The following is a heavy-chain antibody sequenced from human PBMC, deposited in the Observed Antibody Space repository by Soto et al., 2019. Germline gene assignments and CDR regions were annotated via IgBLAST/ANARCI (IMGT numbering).Heavy chain of an antibody. CDR2: INPSGGST. V-gene: IGHV1-46*01. Sequence: ASVKVSCKASGYTFTSYYMHWVRQAPGQGLEWMGIINPSGGSTSYAQKFQGRVTMTRDTSTSTVYMELSSLRSEDTAVYYCARDPIIPPGGSSGGWDYWGQGTLVTVSS. J-gene: IGHJ4*02. CDR3: ARDPIIPPGGSSGGWDY. D-gene: IGHD6-19*01. CDR1: GYTFTSYY.